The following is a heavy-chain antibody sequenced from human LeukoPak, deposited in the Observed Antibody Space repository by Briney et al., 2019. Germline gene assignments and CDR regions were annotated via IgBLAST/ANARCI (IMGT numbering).Heavy chain of an antibody. CDR2: ISPYNGNT. J-gene: IGHJ4*02. Sequence: ASVKVSCKTSGYTFTTYGIDWVRQAPGQGLERMGWISPYNGNTDYEQQFQGRFALTADTSTSTDYMELRSLRSDDTATYYCAIIDLSSGFDYWGQGTLVTVSS. V-gene: IGHV1-18*01. CDR1: GYTFTTYG. D-gene: IGHD1-26*01. CDR3: AIIDLSSGFDY.